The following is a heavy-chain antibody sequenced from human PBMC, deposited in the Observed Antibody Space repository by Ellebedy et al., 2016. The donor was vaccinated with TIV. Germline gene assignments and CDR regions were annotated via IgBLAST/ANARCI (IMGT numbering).Heavy chain of an antibody. D-gene: IGHD5-24*01. J-gene: IGHJ2*01. Sequence: GESLKISCAASGNTFSSYNMNWVRQAPGKGLQWVSYISSTSSNIYYADSVKGRFTISRDNAKNSLNLQMDSLRDEDTAVYYCARDRGRDGYTYWYFDLWGRGTLVTVSS. V-gene: IGHV3-48*02. CDR2: ISSTSSNI. CDR3: ARDRGRDGYTYWYFDL. CDR1: GNTFSSYN.